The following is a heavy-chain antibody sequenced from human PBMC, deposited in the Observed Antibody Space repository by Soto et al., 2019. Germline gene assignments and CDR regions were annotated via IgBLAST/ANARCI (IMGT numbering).Heavy chain of an antibody. CDR2: INAGNGNT. D-gene: IGHD6-13*01. J-gene: IGHJ5*02. Sequence: ASVKVSCKASGYTFTSYAMHWVRQAPGQRLEWMGWINAGNGNTKYSQKFQGRVTITRDTSASTAYMELSSLRSEDTAVYYCARGAFGGSSWYNWFDPWGQGTLVTVSS. CDR3: ARGAFGGSSWYNWFDP. CDR1: GYTFTSYA. V-gene: IGHV1-3*01.